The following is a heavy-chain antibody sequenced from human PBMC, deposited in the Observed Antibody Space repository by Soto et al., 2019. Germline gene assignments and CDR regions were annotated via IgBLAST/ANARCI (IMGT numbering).Heavy chain of an antibody. Sequence: GGSLRLSCAASGFTFSSYWMSWVRQAPGKGLEWVANIKQDGSEKYYVDSVKGRFTISRDNAKNSLYLQMNSLRAEDTAVYYCVTEDDYYYYYMDVWGKGTTVTVSS. V-gene: IGHV3-7*04. CDR3: VTEDDYYYYYMDV. CDR2: IKQDGSEK. CDR1: GFTFSSYW. J-gene: IGHJ6*03.